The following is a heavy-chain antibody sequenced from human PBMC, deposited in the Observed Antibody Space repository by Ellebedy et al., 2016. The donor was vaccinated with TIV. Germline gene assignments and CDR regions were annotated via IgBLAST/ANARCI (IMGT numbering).Heavy chain of an antibody. CDR3: AKGGNSMFWGNIITTFYYMDV. Sequence: GGSLRLSCAASGFTFSKYAMNWVRQAPGKGLEWVSTISDGGSSTNYADSVKGRFTLSRDNSKNTLYLQMNSLRAEDTAVYYCAKGGNSMFWGNIITTFYYMDVWGKGTTVTVSS. CDR2: ISDGGSST. CDR1: GFTFSKYA. D-gene: IGHD3-10*01. J-gene: IGHJ6*03. V-gene: IGHV3-23*01.